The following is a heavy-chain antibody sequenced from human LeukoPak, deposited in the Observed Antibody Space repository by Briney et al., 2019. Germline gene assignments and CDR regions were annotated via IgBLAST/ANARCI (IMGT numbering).Heavy chain of an antibody. CDR3: ASTWIQLWFHPNWFDP. CDR2: IKQDGSEK. CDR1: GFTFSTYW. Sequence: PGGSLRLSCAASGFTFSTYWMSWVRQAPGKGLEWVANIKQDGSEKYYVDSAKGRITISRDNSKNTLYLQMNSLRAEDTAVYYCASTWIQLWFHPNWFDPWGQGTLVTVSS. J-gene: IGHJ5*02. V-gene: IGHV3-7*03. D-gene: IGHD5-18*01.